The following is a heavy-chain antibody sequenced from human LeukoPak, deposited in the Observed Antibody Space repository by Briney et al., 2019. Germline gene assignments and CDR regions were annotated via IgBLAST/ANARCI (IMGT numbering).Heavy chain of an antibody. Sequence: ASVKVSCKASGYTFTSYAMNWVRQAPGQGLEWMGWINTNTGSPTYAQGFTGRFVFSLDTSVSTAYLQISSLKAEDTAVYYCARDDCSGGSCYGRNYYYGMDVWGQGTTVTVSS. D-gene: IGHD2-15*01. CDR3: ARDDCSGGSCYGRNYYYGMDV. CDR1: GYTFTSYA. J-gene: IGHJ6*02. V-gene: IGHV7-4-1*02. CDR2: INTNTGSP.